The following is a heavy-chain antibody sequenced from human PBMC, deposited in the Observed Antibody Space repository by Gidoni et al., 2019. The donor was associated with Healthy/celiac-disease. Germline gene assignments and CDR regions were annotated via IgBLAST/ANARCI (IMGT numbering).Heavy chain of an antibody. Sequence: QVQLVESGGGVVQPGRSLRLSCAASGFTFSSSAMHWVRQAPVKGLAWVAVRSYDGSNKNCADSVKGRFTISRDNSKNTLYLQMNSLRAEDTAVYYCARSGYCSGGSCYPMDVWGQGTTVTVSS. D-gene: IGHD2-15*01. V-gene: IGHV3-30-3*01. CDR2: RSYDGSNK. CDR1: GFTFSSSA. J-gene: IGHJ6*02. CDR3: ARSGYCSGGSCYPMDV.